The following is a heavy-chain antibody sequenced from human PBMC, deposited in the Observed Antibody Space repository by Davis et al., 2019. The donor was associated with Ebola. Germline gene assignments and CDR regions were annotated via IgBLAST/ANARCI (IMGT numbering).Heavy chain of an antibody. CDR1: GFTFSSYA. CDR2: ISYDGSNT. D-gene: IGHD6-13*01. J-gene: IGHJ4*02. V-gene: IGHV3-30-3*01. CDR3: ARVMGYSSSWTDY. Sequence: GGSLRLSCAASGFTFSSYAMHWVRQAPGKGLEWVAVISYDGSNTYYADSVKGRFTISRDNSKNTLYLKMNSLKAEDTSVYYCARVMGYSSSWTDYWGQGTLVTVSS.